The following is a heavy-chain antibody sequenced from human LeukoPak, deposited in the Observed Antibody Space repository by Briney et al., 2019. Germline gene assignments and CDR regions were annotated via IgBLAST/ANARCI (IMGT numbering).Heavy chain of an antibody. CDR1: GGSISSSSYY. Sequence: SETLSLTCTVSGGSISSSSYYWGWIRQPPGKGLEWIGSIYYSGSTYYNPSLKSRVTISVDTSKNQFSLKLNSVSAADTAVYYCARSVDKAMVPVFDYWGQGTLVTVSS. D-gene: IGHD5-18*01. CDR2: IYYSGST. CDR3: ARSVDKAMVPVFDY. V-gene: IGHV4-39*01. J-gene: IGHJ4*02.